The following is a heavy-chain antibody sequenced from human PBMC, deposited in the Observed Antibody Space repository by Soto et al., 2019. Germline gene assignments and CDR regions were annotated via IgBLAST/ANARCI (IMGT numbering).Heavy chain of an antibody. CDR3: AGYGDSFDY. Sequence: QVLLVQSGTEVKKPGASVKVSCKASGYTFTTYAMHWVRQAPGQRLEWMGGINAGNGNTKYSQQFQDRVTITRDTSASTDYMELSSLGSEDTAVYYCAGYGDSFDYWGQGTLVTVSS. CDR1: GYTFTTYA. J-gene: IGHJ4*02. CDR2: INAGNGNT. D-gene: IGHD4-17*01. V-gene: IGHV1-3*01.